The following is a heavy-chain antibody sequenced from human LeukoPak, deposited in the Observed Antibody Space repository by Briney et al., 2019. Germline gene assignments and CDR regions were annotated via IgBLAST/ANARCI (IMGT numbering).Heavy chain of an antibody. D-gene: IGHD1-26*01. CDR1: GGSISHYY. J-gene: IGHJ4*02. CDR3: ASHPSGSYGQVDC. Sequence: PSETLSLTCTVFGGSISHYYWSWIRQPPGKGLEWIGYIYYSGSTNYNPSLTSRVTISLDTSKNQFSLKRSYVTAADTAVYYCASHPSGSYGQVDCWGQGTLVTVSS. CDR2: IYYSGST. V-gene: IGHV4-59*01.